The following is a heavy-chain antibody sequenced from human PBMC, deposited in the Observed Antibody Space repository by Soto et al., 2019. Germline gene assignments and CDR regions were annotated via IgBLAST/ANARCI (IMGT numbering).Heavy chain of an antibody. J-gene: IGHJ4*02. Sequence: SETLSLTCTVSGGSISSYYWSWIRQPPGKGLEWIGYIYYSGSTNYNPSLKSRVTISVDTSKNQFSLKLSSVTAADTAVYYCARGGYDYDYWGQGTLVTVSS. D-gene: IGHD3-3*01. CDR2: IYYSGST. CDR3: ARGGYDYDY. CDR1: GGSISSYY. V-gene: IGHV4-59*01.